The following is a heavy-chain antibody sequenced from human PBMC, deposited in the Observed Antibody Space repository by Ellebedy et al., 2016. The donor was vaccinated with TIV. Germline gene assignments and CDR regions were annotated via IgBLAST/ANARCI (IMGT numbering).Heavy chain of an antibody. D-gene: IGHD3-10*01. J-gene: IGHJ5*02. V-gene: IGHV4-59*01. Sequence: MPSETLSLTCTVSGGSISSYYWSWIRQPPGKGLEWIACLRHSGISDYNPSLESRVTISADTSKNHFFLRMNSVTAADTAVYYCASSTGAWGQGTLVTVSS. CDR3: ASSTGA. CDR2: LRHSGIS. CDR1: GGSISSYY.